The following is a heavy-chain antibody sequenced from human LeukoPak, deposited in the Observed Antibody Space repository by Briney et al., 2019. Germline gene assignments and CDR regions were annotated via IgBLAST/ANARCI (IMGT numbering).Heavy chain of an antibody. CDR3: ARDPLDYDFWSGYPIPLSLNGMDV. CDR2: INHSGST. CDR1: GFSFSNAW. D-gene: IGHD3-3*01. J-gene: IGHJ6*02. Sequence: PGGSLRLSCAASGFSFSNAWMTWVRQPPGKGLEWIGEINHSGSTNYNPSLKSRVTISVDTSKNQFSLKLSSVTAADTAVYYCARDPLDYDFWSGYPIPLSLNGMDVWGQGTTVTVSS. V-gene: IGHV4-34*01.